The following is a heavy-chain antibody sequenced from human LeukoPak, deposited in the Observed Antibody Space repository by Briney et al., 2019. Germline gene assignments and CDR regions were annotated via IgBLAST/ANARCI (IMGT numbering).Heavy chain of an antibody. CDR3: ATFSYAGNAGGSAGS. Sequence: GGTLRLSCAASGFTFSSYGMSWVRQAPGKGLEWVSAISGSGGSTYYADSVKGRFSISRDNSKNTVYLQMNSLRAEDTAVYYCATFSYAGNAGGSAGSWGQGTLVTVSS. CDR1: GFTFSSYG. D-gene: IGHD4-23*01. V-gene: IGHV3-23*01. CDR2: ISGSGGST. J-gene: IGHJ5*02.